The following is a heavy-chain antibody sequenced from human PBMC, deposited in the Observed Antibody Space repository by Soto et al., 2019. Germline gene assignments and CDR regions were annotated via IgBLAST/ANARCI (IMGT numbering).Heavy chain of an antibody. D-gene: IGHD4-17*01. J-gene: IGHJ4*02. CDR3: ARHGQTPLGYGGNSIIIHTTFDY. CDR1: GGSIRSYY. Sequence: PSETLSLTCTVSGGSIRSYYWSWIRQPPGKGLEWIGFIYYSGSTNYNPSLKSRVTISVDTSKNQFSLKLSSVTAADTAVYYCARHGQTPLGYGGNSIIIHTTFDYWGQGTLVTVSS. CDR2: IYYSGST. V-gene: IGHV4-59*08.